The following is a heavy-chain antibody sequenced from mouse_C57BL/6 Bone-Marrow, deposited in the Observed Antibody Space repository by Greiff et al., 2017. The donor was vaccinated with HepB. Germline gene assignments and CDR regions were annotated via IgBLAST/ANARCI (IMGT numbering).Heavy chain of an antibody. CDR3: ATGRIYYDYDGFAY. CDR1: GYTFTSYW. V-gene: IGHV1-64*01. D-gene: IGHD2-4*01. J-gene: IGHJ3*01. CDR2: IHPNSGST. Sequence: QVQLQQPGAELVKPGASVKLSCKASGYTFTSYWMHWVKQRPGQGLEWIGMIHPNSGSTNYNEKFKSKATLTVDKSSSTAYMQLSSLTSEDSAVYYCATGRIYYDYDGFAYWGQGTLVTVSA.